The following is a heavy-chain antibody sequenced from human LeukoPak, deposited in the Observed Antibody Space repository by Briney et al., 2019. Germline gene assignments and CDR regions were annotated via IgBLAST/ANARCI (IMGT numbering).Heavy chain of an antibody. J-gene: IGHJ5*01. CDR2: ISGSGGST. V-gene: IGHV3-23*01. D-gene: IGHD5-24*01. CDR1: GFTFSSYG. CDR3: AREGRRDHVNSMFDP. Sequence: GGSLRLSCAASGFTFSSYGMSWVRQAPGKGLEWVSAISGSGGSTYYADSVKGRFTISRDNSKNTLYLQMNSLRAEDTAVYYCAREGRRDHVNSMFDPWGQGTLVTVSS.